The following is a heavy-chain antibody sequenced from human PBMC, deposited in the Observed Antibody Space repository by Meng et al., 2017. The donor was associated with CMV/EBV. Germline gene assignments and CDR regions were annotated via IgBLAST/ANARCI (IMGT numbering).Heavy chain of an antibody. D-gene: IGHD4-17*01. CDR2: IIPIFGTA. Sequence: QDQLVQSGAEGKKPGSSVKVSCKASGGTFSSYAISWVRQAPGQGLEWMGGIIPIFGTANYAQKFQGRVTITADESTSTAYMELSSLRSEDTAVYYCAREVDDYGDGWYFDLWGRGTLVTVSS. CDR3: AREVDDYGDGWYFDL. J-gene: IGHJ2*01. CDR1: GGTFSSYA. V-gene: IGHV1-69*12.